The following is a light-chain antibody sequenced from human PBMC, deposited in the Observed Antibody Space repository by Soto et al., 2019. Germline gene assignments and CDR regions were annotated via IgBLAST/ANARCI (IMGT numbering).Light chain of an antibody. CDR2: ADT. Sequence: NFMLTQPHSVSESPGKTVTISCTRSSGSIASNYVQWYQQRPGSAPTTVIYADTQRPSGVPDRFSGSIDSSSNSASLTISGLKTEDEADYYCQSYDNNNQVFGGGTKLTVL. CDR3: QSYDNNNQV. CDR1: SGSIASNY. J-gene: IGLJ2*01. V-gene: IGLV6-57*04.